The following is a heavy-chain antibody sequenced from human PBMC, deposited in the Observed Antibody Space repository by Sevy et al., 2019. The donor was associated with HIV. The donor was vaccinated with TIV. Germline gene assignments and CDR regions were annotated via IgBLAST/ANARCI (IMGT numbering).Heavy chain of an antibody. CDR3: ARGSGYSGYYKYTEYYFDY. CDR1: GGTFSSYA. Sequence: ASVKVSCKASGGTFSSYAISWVRQAPGQGLEWMGGIIPIFGTANYAQKFQGRVTITADESTSTAYMEMSSLRSEDTAVYYCARGSGYSGYYKYTEYYFDYRGQGTLVTVSS. D-gene: IGHD5-12*01. V-gene: IGHV1-69*13. J-gene: IGHJ4*02. CDR2: IIPIFGTA.